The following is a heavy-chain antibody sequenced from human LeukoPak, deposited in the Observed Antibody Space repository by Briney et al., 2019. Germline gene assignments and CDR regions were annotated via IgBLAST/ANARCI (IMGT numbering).Heavy chain of an antibody. J-gene: IGHJ6*03. CDR1: GYSISSGYY. V-gene: IGHV4-38-2*01. CDR2: IYHSGST. D-gene: IGHD3-10*01. Sequence: SETLSLTCAVSGYSISSGYYWGWIRQPPGKGLEWIGSIYHSGSTNYNPSLKSRVTISVDTSKNQFSLKLSSVTAADTAVYYCARAWMVDYYYMDVWGKGTTVTVSS. CDR3: ARAWMVDYYYMDV.